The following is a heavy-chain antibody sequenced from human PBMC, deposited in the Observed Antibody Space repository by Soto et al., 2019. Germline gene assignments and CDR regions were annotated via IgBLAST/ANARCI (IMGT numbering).Heavy chain of an antibody. Sequence: EVQLVESGGGLVQPGGSLRLSFAASGFTVSSNYMSWVRQAPGKGLEWVSVIYSGGSTYYADSVKGRFTISRDKSKNTLYLQMNSMRAVDTAVYYCAREAQGAVAGSLDYWGQGTLVTVSS. J-gene: IGHJ4*02. CDR2: IYSGGST. CDR1: GFTVSSNY. D-gene: IGHD6-19*01. CDR3: AREAQGAVAGSLDY. V-gene: IGHV3-66*01.